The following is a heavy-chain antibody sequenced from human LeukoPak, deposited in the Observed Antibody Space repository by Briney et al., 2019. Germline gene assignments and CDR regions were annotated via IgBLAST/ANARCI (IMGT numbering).Heavy chain of an antibody. J-gene: IGHJ3*02. Sequence: SETLSLTCTVSGGSISSYYWSWIRQPPGKGLEWIGYIYYCGSTNYNPSLKRRVTISVDTSKNQFSLKLSSVTAADTAVYYCARYSGSPTAGAFDIWGQGTMVTVSS. CDR2: IYYCGST. D-gene: IGHD1-26*01. CDR3: ARYSGSPTAGAFDI. CDR1: GGSISSYY. V-gene: IGHV4-59*08.